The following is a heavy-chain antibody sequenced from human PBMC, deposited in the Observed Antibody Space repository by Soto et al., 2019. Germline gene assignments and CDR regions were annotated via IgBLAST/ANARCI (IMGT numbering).Heavy chain of an antibody. CDR2: IYYSGST. Sequence: QLQLQESGPGLVKPSETLSLTCTVSGGSISSSSYYWGWIRQPPGKGLEWIGSIYYSGSTYYNPPLKRGVTISVDTSKNQFSLKLSSVTASDTAVYYCARHTPSISISDHWGQGTLVTVSS. J-gene: IGHJ4*02. D-gene: IGHD2-15*01. V-gene: IGHV4-39*01. CDR1: GGSISSSSYY. CDR3: ARHTPSISISDH.